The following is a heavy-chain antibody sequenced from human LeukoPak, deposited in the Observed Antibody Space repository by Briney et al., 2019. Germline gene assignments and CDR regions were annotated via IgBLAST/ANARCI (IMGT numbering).Heavy chain of an antibody. D-gene: IGHD2-2*01. Sequence: GSLRLSCEGSGFPFGSYIMSWVRQAPGKGLEWIAYINHNAEMIFYPDFVKGRFTISRDNPKKSLYLQMNALRYEDTAIYYCARDHAWAFDLWGQGTLVAVSS. CDR2: INHNAEMI. CDR3: ARDHAWAFDL. V-gene: IGHV3-48*02. CDR1: GFPFGSYI. J-gene: IGHJ4*02.